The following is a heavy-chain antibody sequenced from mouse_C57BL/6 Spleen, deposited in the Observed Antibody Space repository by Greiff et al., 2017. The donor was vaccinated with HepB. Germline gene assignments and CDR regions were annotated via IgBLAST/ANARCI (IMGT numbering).Heavy chain of an antibody. CDR1: GYAFSSYW. CDR3: AREDFHYAMDY. V-gene: IGHV1-80*01. Sequence: QVQLQQSGAELVKPGASVKISCKASGYAFSSYWMNWVKQRPGKGLEWIGQIYPGDGDTNYNGKFKGKATLTADKSSSTAYMQLSSLTSEDSAVYFCAREDFHYAMDYWGQGTSVTVSS. CDR2: IYPGDGDT. J-gene: IGHJ4*01.